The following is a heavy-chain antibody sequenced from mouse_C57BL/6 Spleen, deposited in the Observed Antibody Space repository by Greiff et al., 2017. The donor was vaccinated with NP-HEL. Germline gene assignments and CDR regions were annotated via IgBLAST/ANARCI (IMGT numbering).Heavy chain of an antibody. CDR3: ARAEGYYGSTFAY. J-gene: IGHJ3*01. CDR2: LDPSDGYH. D-gene: IGHD1-1*01. V-gene: IGHV1-69*01. Sequence: QVQLQQPGAELVMPGASVKLSCKASGYTFTSYWMHWVKQRPGQGLEWIGELDPSDGYHNYNQKFKGKSTLTVDKTSSTAYMQLSSLTSEDSAVYYCARAEGYYGSTFAYWGQGTLVTVSA. CDR1: GYTFTSYW.